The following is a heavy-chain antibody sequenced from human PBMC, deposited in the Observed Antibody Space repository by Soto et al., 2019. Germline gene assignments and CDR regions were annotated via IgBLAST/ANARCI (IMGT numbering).Heavy chain of an antibody. Sequence: WTWSRQPPGTGLEWIGYISHSGSTNYNPSLKSRLTISVDMSKKQFSLKLGSVTAADTAVYYCARVNTAMLYFDYWGQGILVTVSS. CDR2: ISHSGST. V-gene: IGHV4-59*01. J-gene: IGHJ4*02. D-gene: IGHD5-18*01. CDR3: ARVNTAMLYFDY.